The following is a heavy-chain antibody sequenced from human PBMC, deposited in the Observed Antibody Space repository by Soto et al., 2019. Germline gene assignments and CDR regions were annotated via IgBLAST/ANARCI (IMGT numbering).Heavy chain of an antibody. Sequence: QVQLQESGPGLVKPSGTLSLTCAVSGGSISSSNWWSWVRQPPGKGLEWIGEIYHSGSTNYNPSLKSRVTISVDKSKNQFALKLSSVTAADTAVYYCAREPRGWSGYYSGGLLDYWGQGTLVTVSS. D-gene: IGHD3-3*01. CDR2: IYHSGST. J-gene: IGHJ4*02. CDR1: GGSISSSNW. CDR3: AREPRGWSGYYSGGLLDY. V-gene: IGHV4-4*02.